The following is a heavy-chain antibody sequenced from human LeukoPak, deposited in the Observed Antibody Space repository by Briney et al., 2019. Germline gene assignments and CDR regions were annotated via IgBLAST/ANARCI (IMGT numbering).Heavy chain of an antibody. Sequence: GGSLRLSCAASGFTFDDYAMHWVRQAPGKGLEWVSLISGDGGSTYYADSVKGRFTISRDNSKNTLYLQMNSLRAEDTAVYYCAKVPYCSSTSCYSYYYYYYMDVWGKGTTVTVSS. CDR1: GFTFDDYA. CDR2: ISGDGGST. CDR3: AKVPYCSSTSCYSYYYYYYMDV. D-gene: IGHD2-2*01. J-gene: IGHJ6*03. V-gene: IGHV3-43*02.